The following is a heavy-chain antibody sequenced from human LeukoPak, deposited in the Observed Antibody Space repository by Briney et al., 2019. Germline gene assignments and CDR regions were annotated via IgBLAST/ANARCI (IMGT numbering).Heavy chain of an antibody. V-gene: IGHV3-7*01. CDR2: IKQDGSEK. J-gene: IGHJ4*02. CDR1: GFTFSTYW. Sequence: GGSLRLSCAASGFTFSTYWMSWVRQAPGKGLEWVANIKQDGSEKYYVNSVKGRFTISRDNAKNSLYLQMNSLRAEDTAVYYCAKAEGSGSYYFDYWGQGTLVTVSS. CDR3: AKAEGSGSYYFDY. D-gene: IGHD3-10*01.